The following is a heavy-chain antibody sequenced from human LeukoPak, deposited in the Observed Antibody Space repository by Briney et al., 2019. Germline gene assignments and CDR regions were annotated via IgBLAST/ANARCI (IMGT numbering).Heavy chain of an antibody. CDR3: ARRRWLQPDY. V-gene: IGHV4-39*01. Sequence: SETLSLTCTVSGGSISSSSYYWGWIRQPPGKGLEWIGSIYYSGSTYYNPSLKSRVTISVDTSKNQFSLKLSSVTAADTAVYYCARRRWLQPDYWGQGTLVTVSS. D-gene: IGHD5-24*01. CDR1: GGSISSSSYY. CDR2: IYYSGST. J-gene: IGHJ4*02.